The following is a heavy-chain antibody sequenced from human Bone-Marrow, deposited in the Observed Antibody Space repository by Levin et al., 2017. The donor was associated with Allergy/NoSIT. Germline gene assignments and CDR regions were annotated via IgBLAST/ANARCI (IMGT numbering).Heavy chain of an antibody. CDR3: VRQLWGRTWRNAVTTFGPGF. D-gene: IGHD3-10*02. V-gene: IGHV5-51*01. CDR2: IFPGDSDT. Sequence: AGGSLRLSCEGSGYSFPNYWIGWVRQMPGKGLEWMGIIFPGDSDTRYSPSFQSQVTISADKSINTAYLQWNSLRASDTAIYYCVRQLWGRTWRNAVTTFGPGFWGQGTLVTVSS. CDR1: GYSFPNYW. J-gene: IGHJ4*02.